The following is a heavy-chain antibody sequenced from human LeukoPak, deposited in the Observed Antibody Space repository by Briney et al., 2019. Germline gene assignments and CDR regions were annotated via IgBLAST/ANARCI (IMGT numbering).Heavy chain of an antibody. CDR3: ARGSGPYDSSGYYYLFDY. CDR1: GGSFSGYY. J-gene: IGHJ4*02. D-gene: IGHD3-22*01. Sequence: SETLSLTCAVYGGSFSGYYWSWIRQPPGKGLERIGEINRSGSTNYNPSLKSRVTISVDTSKNQFSLKLSSVTAADTAVYYCARGSGPYDSSGYYYLFDYWGQGTLVTVSS. CDR2: INRSGST. V-gene: IGHV4-34*01.